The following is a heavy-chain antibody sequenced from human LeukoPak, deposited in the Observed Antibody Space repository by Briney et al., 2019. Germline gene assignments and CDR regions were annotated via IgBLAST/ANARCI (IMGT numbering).Heavy chain of an antibody. CDR1: GFTFNNYA. CDR3: AKDWGYSSGWHDY. D-gene: IGHD6-19*01. CDR2: ISYDGSNK. V-gene: IGHV3-30*18. Sequence: GGSLRLPCAASGFTFNNYAMNWVRQAPGKGLEWVAVISYDGSNKYYADSVKGRFTISRDNSKNTLYLQMNSLRAEDTAVYYCAKDWGYSSGWHDYWGQGTLVTVSS. J-gene: IGHJ4*02.